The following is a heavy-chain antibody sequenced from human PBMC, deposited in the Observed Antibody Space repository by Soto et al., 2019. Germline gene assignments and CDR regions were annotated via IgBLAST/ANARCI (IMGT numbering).Heavy chain of an antibody. D-gene: IGHD3-9*01. Sequence: ASVKGSCKASGYTFTSYDINWVRQATGQGLEWMGWMNPNSGNTGYAQKFQGRVTMTRNTSISTAYMELSSLRSEDTAVYYCARGNELRYFDWLLANTYYYHMDVWGKGTTVTV. CDR1: GYTFTSYD. CDR3: ARGNELRYFDWLLANTYYYHMDV. CDR2: MNPNSGNT. V-gene: IGHV1-8*01. J-gene: IGHJ6*03.